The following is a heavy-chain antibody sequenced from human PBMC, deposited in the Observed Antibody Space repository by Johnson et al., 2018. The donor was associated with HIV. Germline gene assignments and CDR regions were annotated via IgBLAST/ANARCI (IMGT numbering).Heavy chain of an antibody. V-gene: IGHV3-66*01. D-gene: IGHD3-16*01. CDR3: AREGGSSGPDAFDI. J-gene: IGHJ3*02. CDR2: IYSGGST. CDR1: GFTLSKHA. Sequence: VQLVESGGGLVQPGRSLRLSCAASGFTLSKHAMHWVRQAPGKGLEWVTVIYSGGSTYYADSVKGRFTISRDNSKDTLYLQMNSLRAEDTAVYYCAREGGSSGPDAFDIWGQGTMVTVSS.